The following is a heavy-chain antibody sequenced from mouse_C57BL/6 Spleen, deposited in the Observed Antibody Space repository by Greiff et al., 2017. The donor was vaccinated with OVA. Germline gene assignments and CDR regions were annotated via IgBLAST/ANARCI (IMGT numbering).Heavy chain of an antibody. D-gene: IGHD2-5*01. CDR3: ARERRSNYDYYAMDY. J-gene: IGHJ4*01. CDR1: GFTFSSYA. CDR2: ISDGGSYT. V-gene: IGHV5-4*01. Sequence: DVHLVESGGGLVKPGGSLKLSCAASGFTFSSYAMSWVRQTPEKRLEWVATISDGGSYTYYPDNVKGRFTISRDNAKNNLYLQMSHLKSEDTAMYYCARERRSNYDYYAMDYWGQGTSVTVSS.